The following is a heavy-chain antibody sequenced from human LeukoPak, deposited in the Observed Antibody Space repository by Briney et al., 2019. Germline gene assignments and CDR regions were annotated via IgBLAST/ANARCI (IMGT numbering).Heavy chain of an antibody. V-gene: IGHV3-30-3*01. J-gene: IGHJ4*02. Sequence: GGSLRLSCAASGFTFSSYAMHWVRQAPGKGLEWVAVISYDGSNKYYADSVKGRFTISRDNSKNTLYLRMNSLRAEDTAVYYCARDSRSGGSSGYWGQGTLVTVSS. CDR2: ISYDGSNK. CDR3: ARDSRSGGSSGY. CDR1: GFTFSSYA. D-gene: IGHD2-15*01.